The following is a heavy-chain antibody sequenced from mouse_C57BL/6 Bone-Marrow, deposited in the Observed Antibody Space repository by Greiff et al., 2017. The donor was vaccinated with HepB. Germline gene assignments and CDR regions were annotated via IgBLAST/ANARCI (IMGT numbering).Heavy chain of an antibody. CDR2: ISSGSSTI. CDR3: ARPFYDYDRYFDV. J-gene: IGHJ1*03. Sequence: EVKLMESGGGLVKPGGSLKLSCAASGFTFSDYGMHWVRQAPEQGLEWVAYISSGSSTIYYADTVKGRFTISRYNAKNTLFLQMTNLRSEDTAMDYCARPFYDYDRYFDVWGTGTTVTVSS. CDR1: GFTFSDYG. D-gene: IGHD2-4*01. V-gene: IGHV5-17*01.